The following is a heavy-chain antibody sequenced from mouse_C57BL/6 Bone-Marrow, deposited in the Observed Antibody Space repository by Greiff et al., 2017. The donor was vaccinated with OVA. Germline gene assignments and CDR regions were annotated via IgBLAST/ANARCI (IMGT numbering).Heavy chain of an antibody. D-gene: IGHD1-1*01. J-gene: IGHJ4*01. Sequence: VQLQQPGAELVKPGASVKLSCKASGYTFTSYWMHWVKQRPGRGLEWIGRIDPNSGGTKYNEKFKSKATLTVDKPSSTAYMQLSSLTSEDSAVYYCAIHYYGSSSYYYAMDYWGQGTSVTVSS. CDR3: AIHYYGSSSYYYAMDY. CDR2: IDPNSGGT. V-gene: IGHV1-72*01. CDR1: GYTFTSYW.